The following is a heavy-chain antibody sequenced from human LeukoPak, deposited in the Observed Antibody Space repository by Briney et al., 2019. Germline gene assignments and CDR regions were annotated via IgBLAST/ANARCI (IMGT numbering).Heavy chain of an antibody. Sequence: SGGSLRLSCAASGFTFSSYWMSWVRQAPGKGLEWVAVISYDGSNKYYADSVKGRFTISRDNSKNTLYLQMNSLRAEDTAVYYCARIRWSGYFGPVDYYYGMDVWGQGTTVTVSS. CDR3: ARIRWSGYFGPVDYYYGMDV. V-gene: IGHV3-30-3*01. CDR2: ISYDGSNK. D-gene: IGHD3-3*01. J-gene: IGHJ6*02. CDR1: GFTFSSYW.